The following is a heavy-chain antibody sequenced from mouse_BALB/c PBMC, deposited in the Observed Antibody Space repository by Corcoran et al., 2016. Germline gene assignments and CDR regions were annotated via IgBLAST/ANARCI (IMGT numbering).Heavy chain of an antibody. V-gene: IGHV9-3-1*01. CDR1: WYTFTNYG. CDR3: ARSDGSSWFAY. D-gene: IGHD1-1*01. CDR2: LNTYTGEP. Sequence: QIQLVQSGPELKKPGETVKISCKASWYTFTNYGMNWVKQAPGKGLKWMGWLNTYTGEPTYADDFKGRFAFSLETSASTAYLQINNLKNEDTATYVCARSDGSSWFAYWGQGTLVTVSA. J-gene: IGHJ3*01.